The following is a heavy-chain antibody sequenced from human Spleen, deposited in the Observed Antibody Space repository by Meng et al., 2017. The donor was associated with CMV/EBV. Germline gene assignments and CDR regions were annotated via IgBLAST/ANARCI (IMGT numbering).Heavy chain of an antibody. CDR2: ISSSSSYI. CDR1: GFTFDEYD. V-gene: IGHV3-21*01. Sequence: GESLKISCAASGFTFDEYDMHWVRQGPGKGLEWVSSISSSSSYIYYADSVKGRFTISRDNAKNSLYLQMNSLRAEDTAVYYCAREVWELHRQTAYFDYWGQGTLVTVSS. J-gene: IGHJ4*02. D-gene: IGHD1-26*01. CDR3: AREVWELHRQTAYFDY.